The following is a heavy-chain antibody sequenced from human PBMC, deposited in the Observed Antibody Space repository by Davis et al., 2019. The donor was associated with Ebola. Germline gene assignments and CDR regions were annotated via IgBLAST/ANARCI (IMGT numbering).Heavy chain of an antibody. J-gene: IGHJ4*02. D-gene: IGHD4-17*01. CDR2: ISSSSSYI. CDR1: GFTFSSYS. CDR3: AARYGDYAPIDY. V-gene: IGHV3-21*01. Sequence: GGSLRLSCAASGFTFSSYSMNWVRQAPGKGPEWVSSISSSSSYIYYADSVKGRFTISRDNAKNSLYLQMNSLRAEDTAVYYCAARYGDYAPIDYWGQGTLVTVSS.